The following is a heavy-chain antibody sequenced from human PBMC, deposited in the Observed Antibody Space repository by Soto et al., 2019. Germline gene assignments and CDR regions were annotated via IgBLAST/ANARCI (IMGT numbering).Heavy chain of an antibody. D-gene: IGHD3-10*01. CDR1: GFTASNNY. CDR2: IYGGGYT. Sequence: LRLSCAVSGFTASNNYMSWVRQAPGKGLEGVSVIYGGGYTAYGDSVKGRFTISRDNSKNTLYLQMNSLRADDTAVYYCATHPGGGGYWGQGTLVTVSS. CDR3: ATHPGGGGY. J-gene: IGHJ4*02. V-gene: IGHV3-53*01.